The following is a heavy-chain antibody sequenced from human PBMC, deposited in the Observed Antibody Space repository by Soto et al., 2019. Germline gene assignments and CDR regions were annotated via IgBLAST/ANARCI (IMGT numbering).Heavy chain of an antibody. V-gene: IGHV5-51*01. CDR3: GTWRGSSWFDY. CDR1: GFSFSTYS. D-gene: IGHD6-13*01. CDR2: IFSSDSNA. J-gene: IGHJ4*02. Sequence: GESLKISCKASGFSFSTYSLGWVRQMPGKGLEWMGNIFSSDSNARYSPSFQGQVTISVDRSTNTAFLQWSTLKASDTAIYYCGTWRGSSWFDYWGPGTLATV.